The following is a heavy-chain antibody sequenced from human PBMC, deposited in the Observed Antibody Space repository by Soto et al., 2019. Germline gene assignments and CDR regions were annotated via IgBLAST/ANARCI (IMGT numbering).Heavy chain of an antibody. J-gene: IGHJ3*02. D-gene: IGHD3-10*01. CDR3: ARYGSGSYHAFDI. CDR2: IDPSDSYT. V-gene: IGHV5-10-1*01. Sequence: PGESLKISCKGSGYSFTSYWISWVRQMPGKGLEWMGRIDPSDSYTNYSPSLQGHVTISADKSTSTAYLQWSSLKASDTAMYYCARYGSGSYHAFDIWGQGTMVTVS. CDR1: GYSFTSYW.